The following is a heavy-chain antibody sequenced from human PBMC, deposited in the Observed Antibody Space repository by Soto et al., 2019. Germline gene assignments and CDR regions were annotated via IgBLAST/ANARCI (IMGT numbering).Heavy chain of an antibody. V-gene: IGHV3-74*01. CDR1: GFTFSNYW. D-gene: IGHD1-26*01. CDR3: ARDRGAATPFDY. Sequence: EVQLVESGGGLVQPGGSLRLSCAASGFTFSNYWIHWVRQAPGKGLVWVSRIDNDGSTTRYADSVRGRFTISRDNAKNTPYLQLDRLRAEDAAVYYCARDRGAATPFDYWGQGTLVTVSS. J-gene: IGHJ4*02. CDR2: IDNDGSTT.